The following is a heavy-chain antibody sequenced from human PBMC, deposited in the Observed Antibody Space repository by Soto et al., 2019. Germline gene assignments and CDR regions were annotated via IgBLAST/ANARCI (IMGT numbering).Heavy chain of an antibody. Sequence: EVQLVESGGGLVQPGGSLRLSCAASGFTLSTYWMHWVRQAPGEGLVWVSRINSDGSSTIHADSVKGRFTISRENAKNTVYLQMNSLRAEDTAVYYCTRGRENYSYFDYWGQGILVTVSS. J-gene: IGHJ4*02. CDR1: GFTLSTYW. CDR2: INSDGSST. D-gene: IGHD4-4*01. CDR3: TRGRENYSYFDY. V-gene: IGHV3-74*01.